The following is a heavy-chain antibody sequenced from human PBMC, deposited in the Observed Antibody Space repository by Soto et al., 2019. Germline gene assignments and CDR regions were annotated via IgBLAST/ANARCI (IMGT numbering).Heavy chain of an antibody. J-gene: IGHJ6*03. CDR1: GGSISSSSYY. Sequence: SETLSLTCTVSGGSISSSSYYWGWIRQPPGKGLEWIGSIYYSGSTYYNPSLKSRVTISVDTSKNQFSLKLSSVTAADTAVYYCARPSGSYLAPYYYYMDVWGKGTTVTVSS. CDR2: IYYSGST. D-gene: IGHD3-10*01. CDR3: ARPSGSYLAPYYYYMDV. V-gene: IGHV4-39*01.